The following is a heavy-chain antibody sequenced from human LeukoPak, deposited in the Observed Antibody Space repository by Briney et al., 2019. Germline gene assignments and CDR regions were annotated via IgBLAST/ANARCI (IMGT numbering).Heavy chain of an antibody. CDR2: MYYSGST. CDR1: GGSVTSGSYY. V-gene: IGHV4-61*01. Sequence: SETLSLTCSVSGGSVTSGSYYWSWIRQPPGKGLEWIGYMYYSGSTNYNPSLKSRVTISVDTSKNQLSLKLNSVTAADTAVYYCAREVMVRGGSAFDIWGQGAMVTVSS. CDR3: AREVMVRGGSAFDI. J-gene: IGHJ3*02. D-gene: IGHD3-10*01.